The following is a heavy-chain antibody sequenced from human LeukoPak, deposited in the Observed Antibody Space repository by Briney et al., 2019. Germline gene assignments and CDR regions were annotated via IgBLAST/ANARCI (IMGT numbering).Heavy chain of an antibody. CDR1: GFTFSSYG. V-gene: IGHV3-23*01. D-gene: IGHD3-16*02. CDR3: AKQGVIPIFDY. CDR2: ISGSGGST. Sequence: PGGSLRLSCAASGFTFSSYGMSWVRQAPGRGLEWVSAISGSGGSTYYADSVKGRFTISGDNSKNTLYLQMNSLRAEDTAVYYCAKQGVIPIFDYWGQGTLVTVSS. J-gene: IGHJ4*02.